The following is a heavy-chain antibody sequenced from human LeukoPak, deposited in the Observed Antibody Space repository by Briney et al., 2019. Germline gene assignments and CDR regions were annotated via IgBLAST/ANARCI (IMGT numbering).Heavy chain of an antibody. D-gene: IGHD6-13*01. V-gene: IGHV4-59*01. CDR2: IYYTGST. Sequence: SETLSLTCTVSGGSISSYYWSWIRQPPGKGLEWIGYIYYTGSTNYNPSLKSRVTISVDTSKNQFSLKLSSVTAADTAVYYCARDRPGGSSLDYWGQETLVTVSS. CDR1: GGSISSYY. CDR3: ARDRPGGSSLDY. J-gene: IGHJ4*02.